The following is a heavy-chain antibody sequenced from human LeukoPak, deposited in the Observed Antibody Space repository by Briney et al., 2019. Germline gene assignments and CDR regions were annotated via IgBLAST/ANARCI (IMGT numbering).Heavy chain of an antibody. Sequence: GGSLRLSCAASGFTFSSYAMHWVRQAPGKGLEWVSVIYSGGSTYYADSVKGRFTISRDNSKNTLYLQMNSLRAEDTAVYYCARDLGAAAGNWGQGTLVTVSS. D-gene: IGHD6-13*01. J-gene: IGHJ4*02. CDR3: ARDLGAAAGN. V-gene: IGHV3-53*01. CDR2: IYSGGST. CDR1: GFTFSSYA.